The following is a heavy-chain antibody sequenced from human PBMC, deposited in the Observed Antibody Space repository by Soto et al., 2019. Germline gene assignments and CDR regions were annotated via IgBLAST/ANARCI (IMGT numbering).Heavy chain of an antibody. J-gene: IGHJ4*02. CDR2: IYWDDDK. D-gene: IGHD1-7*01. V-gene: IGHV2-5*02. CDR3: AHRRNYWNYGSFDY. Sequence: QITLKESGPTLVKPTQTLTLTCTFSGFSLSTRGVGVGWIRQPPGKALEWLALIYWDDDKRYSPSLKSRHTNTKDTSKNQLGLTMTHMDPVDTATYYCAHRRNYWNYGSFDYWGQGTLVTVSA. CDR1: GFSLSTRGVG.